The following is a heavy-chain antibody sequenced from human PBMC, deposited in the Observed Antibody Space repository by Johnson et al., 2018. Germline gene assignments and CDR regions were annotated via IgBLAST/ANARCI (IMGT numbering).Heavy chain of an antibody. J-gene: IGHJ3*02. CDR2: ISGSGGST. V-gene: IGHV3-23*04. CDR1: GFTFRSYG. CDR3: AKDRYYYDDAFDI. D-gene: IGHD3-22*01. Sequence: EVQLVESGGGLVKPGRSLRLSCAASGFTFRSYGMHWVRQAPGKGLEWVSAISGSGGSTYYADSVKGRFTISRDNSKNTLYLQMNSLRAEDTAVYYCAKDRYYYDDAFDIWGQGTMVTVSS.